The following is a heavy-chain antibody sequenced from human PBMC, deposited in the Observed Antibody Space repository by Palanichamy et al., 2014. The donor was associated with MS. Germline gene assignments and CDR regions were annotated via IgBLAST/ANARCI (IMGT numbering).Heavy chain of an antibody. CDR3: ISMVVENF. CDR1: GFTFSTYW. V-gene: IGHV3-74*02. Sequence: VQLVESGGGLVQPGGSLRLSCVASGFTFSTYWMHWVRQAPGKGLVWVSQINNDGSSKMYADSVKGRFTISRDNAKNTLYLQMNSLRAEDTAVYYCISMVVENFWGQGTLATVSS. CDR2: INNDGSSK. J-gene: IGHJ4*02. D-gene: IGHD3-22*01.